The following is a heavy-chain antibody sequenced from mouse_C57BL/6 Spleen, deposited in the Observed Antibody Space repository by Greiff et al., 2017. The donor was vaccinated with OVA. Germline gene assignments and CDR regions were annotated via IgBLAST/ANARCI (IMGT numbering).Heavy chain of an antibody. CDR2: IWTGGGT. J-gene: IGHJ1*03. CDR1: GFSLTSYA. CDR3: ARHYYGSSYWYFDV. V-gene: IGHV2-9-1*01. Sequence: QVQLKESGPGLVAPSQRLSITCTVSGFSLTSYAISWVRQPPGKGLEWLGVIWTGGGTNYNSALKSRLSISKDNSKSQVFLKMNSLQTDDTARYYCARHYYGSSYWYFDVWGTGTTVTVSS. D-gene: IGHD1-1*01.